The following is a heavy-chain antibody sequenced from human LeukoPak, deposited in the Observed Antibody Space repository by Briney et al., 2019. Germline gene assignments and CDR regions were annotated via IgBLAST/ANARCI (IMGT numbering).Heavy chain of an antibody. CDR2: IRGNGGST. Sequence: GGSLRLSCAASGFTFSSYDMFWVRQAPGKGLEYVSVIRGNGGSTYYANSVKGRFTISRDNSKNTMYLQMGSMRAEDMAVYYCARGLRDCTSSSCFTYWYFDLWGRGTLVTVSS. D-gene: IGHD2-2*02. CDR1: GFTFSSYD. CDR3: ARGLRDCTSSSCFTYWYFDL. J-gene: IGHJ2*01. V-gene: IGHV3-64*01.